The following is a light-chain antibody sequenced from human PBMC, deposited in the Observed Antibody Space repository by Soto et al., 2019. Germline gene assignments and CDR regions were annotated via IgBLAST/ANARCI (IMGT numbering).Light chain of an antibody. Sequence: EIVLTQSPGTLSLSPGEGGTLSCRASQTVRSNYLAWYQQKPGQAPRLLIYGASSRATGTPDRFSGSGFGTQFTLTISSLQSEDFAVYYCQQYNNWPRTFGQGTKVDI. CDR2: GAS. CDR1: QTVRSNY. V-gene: IGKV3-20*01. CDR3: QQYNNWPRT. J-gene: IGKJ1*01.